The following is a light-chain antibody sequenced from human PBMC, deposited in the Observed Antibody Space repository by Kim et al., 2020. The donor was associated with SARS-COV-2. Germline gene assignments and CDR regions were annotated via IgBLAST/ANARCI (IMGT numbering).Light chain of an antibody. V-gene: IGLV2-14*03. Sequence: QSALTQPASVSGSPGQSITISCTGTSRDVGGYNYISWYQQHPGKAPKLMIYDASNRPSGVSNRFSGSKSGNTASLTISGLQAEDEADYSCSSYTSSTTLVFGGGTQLTVL. CDR1: SRDVGGYNY. CDR3: SSYTSSTTLV. CDR2: DAS. J-gene: IGLJ3*02.